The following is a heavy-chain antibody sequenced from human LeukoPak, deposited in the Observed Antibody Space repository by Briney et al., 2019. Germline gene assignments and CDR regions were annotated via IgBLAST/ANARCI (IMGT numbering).Heavy chain of an antibody. Sequence: PSETLSLTCTVSGYSISSGYYWGWIRQPPGKGLEWIGSVYHSGSTYYIPSLKSRVTISVDTSKNQFSLKLSSVTAADTAVYYCARPTVPPLTYYYYYMDIWGKGTTVTVSS. D-gene: IGHD1-1*01. CDR2: VYHSGST. J-gene: IGHJ6*03. V-gene: IGHV4-38-2*02. CDR3: ARPTVPPLTYYYYYMDI. CDR1: GYSISSGYY.